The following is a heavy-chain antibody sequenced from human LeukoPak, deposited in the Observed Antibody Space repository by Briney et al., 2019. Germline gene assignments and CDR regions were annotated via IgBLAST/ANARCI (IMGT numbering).Heavy chain of an antibody. D-gene: IGHD2-2*02. J-gene: IGHJ5*02. CDR1: GFTFSSYG. CDR3: ARDPYCSSTSCYTTLGYNWFDP. CDR2: IWYDGSNK. V-gene: IGHV3-33*01. Sequence: PGGSLRLSCAASGFTFSSYGMHWVRQAPGKGLEGVAVIWYDGSNKYYADSVKGRFTISRDNSKNTLYLQMNSLRAEDTAVYYCARDPYCSSTSCYTTLGYNWFDPWGQGTLVTVSS.